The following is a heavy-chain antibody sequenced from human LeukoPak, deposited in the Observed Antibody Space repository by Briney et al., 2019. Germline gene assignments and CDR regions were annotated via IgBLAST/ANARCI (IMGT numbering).Heavy chain of an antibody. Sequence: SETLSLTYPVSGYSISSGYYWGWIRQPPGKGLEWIGSIYHSGSTYYNPSLKSRVTISVDTSKNQFSLKLSSVTAADTAVYYCATVDTAMVTSGYFDYWGQGTLVTVSS. CDR3: ATVDTAMVTSGYFDY. CDR2: IYHSGST. J-gene: IGHJ4*02. D-gene: IGHD5-18*01. V-gene: IGHV4-38-2*01. CDR1: GYSISSGYY.